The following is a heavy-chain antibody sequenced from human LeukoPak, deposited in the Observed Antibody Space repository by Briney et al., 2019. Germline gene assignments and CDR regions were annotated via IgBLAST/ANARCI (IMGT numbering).Heavy chain of an antibody. J-gene: IGHJ6*02. CDR1: GYTFTGYY. V-gene: IGHV1-2*02. CDR2: INPNSGGT. CDR3: ARERGPGTRYYYGMDV. Sequence: GASVKVSCKASGYTFTGYYMHWVRQAPGQGLEWMGWINPNSGGTNYAQKFQGRVTMTRDTSISTAYMELSRLRSDDTAVYYCARERGPGTRYYYGMDVWGQGTTVTVSS. D-gene: IGHD4-17*01.